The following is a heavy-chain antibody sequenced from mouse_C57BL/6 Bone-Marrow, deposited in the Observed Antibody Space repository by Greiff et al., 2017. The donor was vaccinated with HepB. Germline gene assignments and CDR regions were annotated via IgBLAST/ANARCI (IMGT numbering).Heavy chain of an antibody. CDR1: GFTFSDYY. CDR3: ARGDYGSSYPYFDY. D-gene: IGHD1-1*01. V-gene: IGHV5-16*01. CDR2: INYDGSST. Sequence: EVQVVESEGGLVQPGSSMKLSCTASGFTFSDYYMAWVRQVPEKGLEWVANINYDGSSTYYLDSLKSRFIISRDNAKNILYLQMRSLKSEDTATYYCARGDYGSSYPYFDYWGQGTTLTVSS. J-gene: IGHJ2*01.